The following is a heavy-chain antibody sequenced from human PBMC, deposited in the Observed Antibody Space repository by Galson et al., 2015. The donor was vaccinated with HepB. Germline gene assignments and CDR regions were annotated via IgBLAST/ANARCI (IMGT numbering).Heavy chain of an antibody. Sequence: SLRLSCAASGFSFSSYAIHWVRQAPGKGLEWMAVISYDGRNKYYADSVKGRFTISRDNSKNTLYLQMNSLRAEDTAVYYCARDRKGSVYDSSGYYYAFENWGQGTLVTVSS. D-gene: IGHD3-22*01. CDR1: GFSFSSYA. CDR2: ISYDGRNK. CDR3: ARDRKGSVYDSSGYYYAFEN. J-gene: IGHJ4*02. V-gene: IGHV3-30*04.